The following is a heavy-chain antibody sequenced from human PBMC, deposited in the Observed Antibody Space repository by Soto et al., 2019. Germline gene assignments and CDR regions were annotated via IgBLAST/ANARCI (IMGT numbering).Heavy chain of an antibody. J-gene: IGHJ4*02. CDR3: ARGLLKYYSGWYFDY. Sequence: EVQLVESGGGLVQPGGSLRLSCAASTFTFSDYNMNWVRQAPGKGLEWIAYISSGSTTMYYADSVKGRFTISRDNAKNSLYLQMNSRRDEDTAVYYCARGLLKYYSGWYFDYWGQGTLVTVSS. CDR1: TFTFSDYN. D-gene: IGHD6-19*01. V-gene: IGHV3-48*02. CDR2: ISSGSTTM.